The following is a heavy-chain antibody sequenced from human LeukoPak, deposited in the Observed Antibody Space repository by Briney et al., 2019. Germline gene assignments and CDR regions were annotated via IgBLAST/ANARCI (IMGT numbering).Heavy chain of an antibody. CDR2: IYYSGST. CDR3: ARKVDFWSGYYGY. D-gene: IGHD3-3*01. V-gene: IGHV4-59*12. CDR1: GGSMSPYH. J-gene: IGHJ4*02. Sequence: SETLSLTCTVSGGSMSPYHWGWIRQPPGKGLEWTGYIYYSGSTNYNPSLKSRVTISVDTSKNQFSLKLSSVTAADTAVYYCARKVDFWSGYYGYWGQGTLVTVSS.